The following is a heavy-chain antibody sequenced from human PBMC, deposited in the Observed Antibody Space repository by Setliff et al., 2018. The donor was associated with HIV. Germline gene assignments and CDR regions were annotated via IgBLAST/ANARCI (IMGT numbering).Heavy chain of an antibody. CDR3: ARDPRYTSVWFRNGGVDF. D-gene: IGHD6-19*01. Sequence: ASVKVSCKASGYTFSRYGISWVRQAPGQGLEWVGWVSNEGDTNYAQKYQDRVTLTTDTTTTTAYMELRGLRSDDTAVYYCARDPRYTSVWFRNGGVDFWGQGTLVTVSS. CDR2: VSNEGDT. V-gene: IGHV1-18*01. J-gene: IGHJ4*02. CDR1: GYTFSRYG.